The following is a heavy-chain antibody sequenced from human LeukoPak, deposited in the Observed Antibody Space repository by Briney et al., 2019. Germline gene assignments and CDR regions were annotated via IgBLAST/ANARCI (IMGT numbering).Heavy chain of an antibody. CDR2: LYSGSDT. J-gene: IGHJ2*01. CDR3: ARVGDHFHWCLYL. Sequence: PGGSLTLSCAAPGFSVSLNYINWVRQAPGKGLEWVSILYSGSDTYYADSVKGRFTISRDSSKNMLFLHMNSLRAEDTAVYYCARVGDHFHWCLYLWGRGTLVTVSS. D-gene: IGHD3-3*02. V-gene: IGHV3-53*01. CDR1: GFSVSLNY.